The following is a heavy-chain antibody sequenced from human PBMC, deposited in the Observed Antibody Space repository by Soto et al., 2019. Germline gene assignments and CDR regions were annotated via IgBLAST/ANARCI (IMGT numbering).Heavy chain of an antibody. CDR3: ARVGEYSGILEIYYYYYMDV. CDR1: GFTFSSYW. J-gene: IGHJ6*03. Sequence: GGSLRLSCAASGFTFSSYWMSWVRQAPGKGLEWVANIKQDGSEKYYVDSVKGRFTISRDNAKNSLYLQMNSLRAEDTAVYYCARVGEYSGILEIYYYYYMDVWGKGTTVTVSS. V-gene: IGHV3-7*01. D-gene: IGHD5-12*01. CDR2: IKQDGSEK.